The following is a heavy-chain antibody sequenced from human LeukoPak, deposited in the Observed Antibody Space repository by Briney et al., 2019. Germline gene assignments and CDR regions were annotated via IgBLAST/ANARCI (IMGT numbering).Heavy chain of an antibody. V-gene: IGHV3-53*04. CDR1: GFTVSSNY. CDR2: IYSGGST. D-gene: IGHD5-18*01. J-gene: IGHJ6*02. Sequence: GGSLRLSCAASGFTVSSNYMSWVRQAPGKGLEWVSVIYSGGSTYYADSVKGRFTISRHNSKNTLYLQMNSLRAEDTAVYYCATPNTAMVTDPQSYYYYGMDVWGQGTTVTVCS. CDR3: ATPNTAMVTDPQSYYYYGMDV.